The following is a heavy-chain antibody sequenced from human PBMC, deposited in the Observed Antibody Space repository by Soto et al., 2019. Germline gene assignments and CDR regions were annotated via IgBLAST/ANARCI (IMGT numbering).Heavy chain of an antibody. V-gene: IGHV3-15*07. CDR1: GFTFSNAW. J-gene: IGHJ6*02. Sequence: EVQLVESGGGLVKPGGSLRLSCAASGFTFSNAWMNWVRQAPGKGLEWVGRIKSKTDGGTTDYAAPVKGRFTISRDDSKNTLFLQMNRLKTEDTAVYYCTTVTVTTDYYYYGMDVWGQGTTVTVSS. CDR3: TTVTVTTDYYYYGMDV. CDR2: IKSKTDGGTT. D-gene: IGHD4-17*01.